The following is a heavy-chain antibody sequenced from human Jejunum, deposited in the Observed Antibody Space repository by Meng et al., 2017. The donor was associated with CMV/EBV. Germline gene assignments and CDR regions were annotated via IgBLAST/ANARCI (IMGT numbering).Heavy chain of an antibody. CDR1: Y. CDR2: YTGNT. CDR3: ARGSYDYWSGHHNFWSGYLPYGMDV. V-gene: IGHV4-59*12. Sequence: YWSWIRQPPGKGLEWIGYTGNTNYNPSLRSRVTISTDVYKNQFSLRLTSVTSEDSAVYYCARGSYDYWSGHHNFWSGYLPYGMDVWGQGTTVTVSS. D-gene: IGHD3-3*01. J-gene: IGHJ6*02.